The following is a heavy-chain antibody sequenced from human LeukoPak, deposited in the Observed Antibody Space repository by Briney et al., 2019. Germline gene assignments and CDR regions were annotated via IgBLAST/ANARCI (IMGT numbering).Heavy chain of an antibody. CDR3: ALLAVASDFDY. J-gene: IGHJ4*02. V-gene: IGHV3-48*03. Sequence: GGSLRLSCEVSGFPFSFFEINWVRQAPGKGLEWVSNIASSGRTRYYADSVKGRFSISRDNAKNSLYLQMNTLGVEDTGVYYCALLAVASDFDYWGQGALVTVSS. D-gene: IGHD6-19*01. CDR1: GFPFSFFE. CDR2: IASSGRTR.